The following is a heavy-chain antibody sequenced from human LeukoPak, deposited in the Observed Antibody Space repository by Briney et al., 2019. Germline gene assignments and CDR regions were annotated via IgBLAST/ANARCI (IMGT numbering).Heavy chain of an antibody. CDR3: AKDVLYSSSWPFDY. Sequence: GGSLRLSCAASGFTFSSYGMHWVRQAPGKGLEWVAFIRYDGSNKYYADSVKGRFTISRDNSKNTLYMQMSSLRAEDTAVYYCAKDVLYSSSWPFDYWGQGTLVTVSS. CDR2: IRYDGSNK. CDR1: GFTFSSYG. V-gene: IGHV3-30*02. J-gene: IGHJ4*02. D-gene: IGHD6-13*01.